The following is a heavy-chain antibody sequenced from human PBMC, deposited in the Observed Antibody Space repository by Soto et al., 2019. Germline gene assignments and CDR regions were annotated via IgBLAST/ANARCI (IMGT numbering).Heavy chain of an antibody. CDR3: ARGIGRENYFDY. J-gene: IGHJ4*02. CDR1: GGTFSSYA. V-gene: IGHV1-69*01. Sequence: QVQLVQSGAEVKKPGSSVKVSCKASGGTFSSYAISWVRQAPGQGLEWMGGIIPIFGTANYAQKFQGRVTISADESTRTADMELSSLRSEDTAVYCCARGIGRENYFDYWGQGTLVTVSS. CDR2: IIPIFGTA.